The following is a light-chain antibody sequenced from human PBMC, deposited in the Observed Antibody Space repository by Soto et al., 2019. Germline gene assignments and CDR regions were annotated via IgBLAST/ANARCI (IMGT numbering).Light chain of an antibody. Sequence: QSALTQPASVSGSPGQSITISCTGTSSDVGGYNYVSWYQQHPGKAPRLMIYEVRNRPSGVSNRFSGSKSGNTASLTISGLQAEDEADYYCSSYTRSSTYVFGTGTKLAVL. CDR3: SSYTRSSTYV. V-gene: IGLV2-14*01. CDR2: EVR. CDR1: SSDVGGYNY. J-gene: IGLJ1*01.